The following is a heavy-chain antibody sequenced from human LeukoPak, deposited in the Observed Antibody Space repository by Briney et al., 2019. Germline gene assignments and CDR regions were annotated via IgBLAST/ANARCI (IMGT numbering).Heavy chain of an antibody. CDR3: ARAGEGYCSSTSCYVFGYFDY. CDR1: GDSVSSNSAA. J-gene: IGHJ4*02. V-gene: IGHV6-1*01. D-gene: IGHD2-2*01. Sequence: SQTLSLTCAISGDSVSSNSAAWNWIRQSPSRGLEWLGGTYYRSKWYNDYAVSVKSRITINPDTSKNQFSLQLNSVTPEDTAVYYCARAGEGYCSSTSCYVFGYFDYWGQGTLVTVSS. CDR2: TYYRSKWYN.